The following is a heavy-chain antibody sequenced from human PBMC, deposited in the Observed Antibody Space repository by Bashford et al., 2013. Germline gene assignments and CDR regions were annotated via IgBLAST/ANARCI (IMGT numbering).Heavy chain of an antibody. CDR2: IYHSGST. V-gene: IGHV4-38-2*02. CDR1: GYSISSGYY. Sequence: SETLSLTCAVSGYSISSGYYWGWIRQPPGKGLEWIGSIYHSGSTYYNPSLKSRVTISVDTSKNQFSLKLSSVTAADTAVYYCARDGLRYYDSSGYSIDAFDIWGQGTMVTVSS. D-gene: IGHD3-22*01. CDR3: ARDGLRYYDSSGYSIDAFDI. J-gene: IGHJ3*02.